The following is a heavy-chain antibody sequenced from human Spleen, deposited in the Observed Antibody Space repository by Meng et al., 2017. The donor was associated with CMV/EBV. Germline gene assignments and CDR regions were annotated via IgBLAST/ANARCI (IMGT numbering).Heavy chain of an antibody. CDR2: IKQDGSDK. Sequence: GESLKISCAASGFTFSDYWMSWVRQAPGKGLEWVANIKQDGSDKYYVDSVKGRFTISRDNAKNSLFLQMNSLRAEDTAVYYCARVAAAGRGMDVWGQGTTVTVSS. D-gene: IGHD6-13*01. J-gene: IGHJ6*02. V-gene: IGHV3-7*04. CDR3: ARVAAAGRGMDV. CDR1: GFTFSDYW.